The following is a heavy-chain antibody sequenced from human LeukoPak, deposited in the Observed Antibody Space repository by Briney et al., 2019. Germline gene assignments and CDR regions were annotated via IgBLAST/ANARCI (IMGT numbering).Heavy chain of an antibody. CDR2: ISAYNGNT. CDR1: GYTFTSYG. J-gene: IGHJ5*02. D-gene: IGHD6-13*01. V-gene: IGHV1-18*01. Sequence: ASVKVSCKASGYTFTSYGISWVRQAPGQGLEWMGWISAYNGNTNYAQKLQGRVTMTTDTSTSTAYMELRSLRSDDTAVYYCARRPDSSNLNWFDPWGQGTLVTVSS. CDR3: ARRPDSSNLNWFDP.